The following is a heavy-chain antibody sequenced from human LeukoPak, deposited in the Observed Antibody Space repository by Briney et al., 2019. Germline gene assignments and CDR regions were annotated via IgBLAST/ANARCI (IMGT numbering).Heavy chain of an antibody. Sequence: SETLSLTCVVSGYSITSHYWSWIRQSPGKGLEWIGNIFAGGTTNYNPSLKSRVSISMDTSKNQFSLKLTSVTAADTAVYYCARDVANFDYWGQGTLVTVSS. CDR3: ARDVANFDY. V-gene: IGHV4-59*11. CDR2: IFAGGTT. J-gene: IGHJ4*02. CDR1: GYSITSHY.